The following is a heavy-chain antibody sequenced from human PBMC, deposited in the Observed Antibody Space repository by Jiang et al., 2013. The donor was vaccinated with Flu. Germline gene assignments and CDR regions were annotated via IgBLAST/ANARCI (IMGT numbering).Heavy chain of an antibody. CDR1: GYSFTSHR. J-gene: IGHJ2*01. CDR2: IYYDDSNA. V-gene: IGHV5-51*01. CDR3: ARSLSGGGYFDL. Sequence: VQLVESGAEVKKSGESLKISCKDSGYSFTSHRIGWVRQMPGKGLEWMGIIYYDDSNAKYSPSFQGQVTFSVDKSISTAYLQWSSLKASDTAMYYCARSLSGGGYFDLWGRGTLVTVSS. D-gene: IGHD3-10*01.